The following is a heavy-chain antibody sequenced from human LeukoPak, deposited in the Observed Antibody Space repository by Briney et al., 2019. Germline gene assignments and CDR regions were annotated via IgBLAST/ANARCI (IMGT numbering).Heavy chain of an antibody. Sequence: GGSLRLSWAASGFTFSSCWMSWVRQTPGKGLEWVANIKQDASEKNYLDSVKGRFTISRDNAKNSLYLQMNSLRVEDTAVYYCARFHSSRSWELYWGQGTLVTVSS. CDR2: IKQDASEK. J-gene: IGHJ4*02. CDR1: GFTFSSCW. V-gene: IGHV3-7*01. CDR3: ARFHSSRSWELY. D-gene: IGHD6-13*01.